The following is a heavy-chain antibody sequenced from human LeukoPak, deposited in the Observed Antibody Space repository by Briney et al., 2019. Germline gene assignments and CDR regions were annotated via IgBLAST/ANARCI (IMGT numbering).Heavy chain of an antibody. D-gene: IGHD3-10*01. CDR3: ARGTGLLWFGELQYFDY. V-gene: IGHV4-59*01. Sequence: ASETLSLTCTVSGGSISSYYWSWIRQPPGKGLEWIGYIYYSGSTNYNPSLKSRVTISVDTSKNQFSLKLSSVTAADTAVYYCARGTGLLWFGELQYFDYWGQGTLVTVSS. J-gene: IGHJ4*02. CDR2: IYYSGST. CDR1: GGSISSYY.